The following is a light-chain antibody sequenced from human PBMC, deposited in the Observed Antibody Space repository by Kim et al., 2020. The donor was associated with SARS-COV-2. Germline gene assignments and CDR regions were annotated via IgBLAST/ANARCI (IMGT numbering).Light chain of an antibody. V-gene: IGLV1-40*01. J-gene: IGLJ2*01. CDR2: GNS. CDR1: NSNIGAGYD. Sequence: QRVTISGTGSNSNIGAGYDVHWYQHLPGTAPKLLIYGNSNRPSGVPDRFSGSKSGTSASLAITGLQAEDEADYYCQSYDSTLTGVVFGGGTKLTVL. CDR3: QSYDSTLTGVV.